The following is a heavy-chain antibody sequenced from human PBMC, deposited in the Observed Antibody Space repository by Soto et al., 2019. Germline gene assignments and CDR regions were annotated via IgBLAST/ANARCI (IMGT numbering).Heavy chain of an antibody. J-gene: IGHJ6*02. CDR3: ARDQPLSSTIFSVHYYYGMDV. CDR1: GGSISSYY. V-gene: IGHV4-59*01. Sequence: SETLSLTCTVSGGSISSYYWSWIRQPPGKGLEWMGYIYYSGSTNYNPSLKSRVTISVDTSKNQFSLKLSSVTAADTAVYYCARDQPLSSTIFSVHYYYGMDVGGQGTTVTVSS. D-gene: IGHD3-3*01. CDR2: IYYSGST.